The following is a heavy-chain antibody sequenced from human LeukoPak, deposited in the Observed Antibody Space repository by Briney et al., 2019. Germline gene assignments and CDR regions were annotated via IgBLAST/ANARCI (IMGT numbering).Heavy chain of an antibody. V-gene: IGHV4-59*01. J-gene: IGHJ4*02. Sequence: KASETLSLTXTVSGGSISSYYWSWIRQPPGKGLEWIGYIYYSGSTNYNPSLKSRVTISVDTSKNQFSLKLSSVTAADTAVYYCARVGRYGYNLEYFDYWGQGTLVTVSS. CDR2: IYYSGST. D-gene: IGHD5-24*01. CDR3: ARVGRYGYNLEYFDY. CDR1: GGSISSYY.